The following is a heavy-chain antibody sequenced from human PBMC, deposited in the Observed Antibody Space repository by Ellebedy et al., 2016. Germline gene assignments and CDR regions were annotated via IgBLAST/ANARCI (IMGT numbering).Heavy chain of an antibody. Sequence: GESLKISXAASGFTFSSYAMHWVRQAPGKGLEWVAVLSYDGTNKYYADSVKGRFTISRDNAKNSLYLHMNSLRAEDTAIYYCAISLDNNHYLDLWGRGTTVTVSS. CDR2: LSYDGTNK. V-gene: IGHV3-30-3*01. CDR3: AISLDNNHYLDL. J-gene: IGHJ6*03. CDR1: GFTFSSYA. D-gene: IGHD1-1*01.